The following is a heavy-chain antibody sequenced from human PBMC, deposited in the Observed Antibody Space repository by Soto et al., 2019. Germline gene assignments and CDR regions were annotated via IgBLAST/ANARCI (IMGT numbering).Heavy chain of an antibody. CDR2: ISGSGANT. J-gene: IGHJ4*02. CDR1: GFTFSNYA. V-gene: IGHV3-23*01. CDR3: AKDLVYFDSGTYSTLDY. Sequence: PGGSLRLSCAASGFTFSNYAMNWVRQAPGKGLQWVSGISGSGANTYYADFVKGRLTISRDNSKNTLYLQMNSLRAEDTAVYYCAKDLVYFDSGTYSTLDYWGQGTLVTVSS. D-gene: IGHD3-10*01.